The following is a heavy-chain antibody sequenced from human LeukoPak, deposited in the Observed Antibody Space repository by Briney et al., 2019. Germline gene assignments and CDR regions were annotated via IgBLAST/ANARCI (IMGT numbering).Heavy chain of an antibody. CDR2: IKSKTDGGTT. CDR1: GFTFRNAW. V-gene: IGHV3-15*01. CDR3: TTAPEAIIMIAVTF. J-gene: IGHJ3*01. D-gene: IGHD3-22*01. Sequence: GGSLRLSCAASGFTFRNAWMSWVRQAPGKGLEWVGRIKSKTDGGTTDYAAPVKGRFTISKDDSKNTLYIQMNRLKTEDTAVYYCTTAPEAIIMIAVTFWGQGTMVTVSS.